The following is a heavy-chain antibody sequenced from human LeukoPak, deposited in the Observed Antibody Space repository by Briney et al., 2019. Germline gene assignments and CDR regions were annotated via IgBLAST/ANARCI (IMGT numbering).Heavy chain of an antibody. V-gene: IGHV3-43*01. CDR2: ISWDGITT. Sequence: GGSLRLSCAASGFIFDDYIMHWVRHAPGKGLEGVSFISWDGITTDYSDSVKGRFTISRDNSKNSLHLQMDSLRPEDSVLYYCVKGGDGSNGVCPDIVRYFDLWGRGTLVTVSS. CDR1: GFIFDDYI. J-gene: IGHJ2*01. CDR3: VKGGDGSNGVCPDIVRYFDL. D-gene: IGHD2-8*01.